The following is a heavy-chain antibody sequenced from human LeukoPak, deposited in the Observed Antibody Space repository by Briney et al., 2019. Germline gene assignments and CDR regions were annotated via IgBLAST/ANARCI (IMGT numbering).Heavy chain of an antibody. J-gene: IGHJ4*02. D-gene: IGHD1-26*01. V-gene: IGHV3-48*03. CDR1: EFSFSSYV. CDR3: AKDGSGSYSSFDY. CDR2: ISSSGTTI. Sequence: GGSLRLSCEASEFSFSSYVMNWVRQAPGKGLEWISYISSSGTTIYYADSVKGRFTMSRENGKKSVFLQMNSLRAEDTAVYYCAKDGSGSYSSFDYWGQGTLVTVSS.